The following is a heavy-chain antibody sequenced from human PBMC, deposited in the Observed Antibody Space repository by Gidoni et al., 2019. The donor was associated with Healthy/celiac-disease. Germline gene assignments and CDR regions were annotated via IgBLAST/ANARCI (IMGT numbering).Heavy chain of an antibody. Sequence: QVQLVQSGAEVKKPGASVKVSCKASGYTFTSYDINWVRQATGQGLEWMGWMNPNSGNTGYAQKFQGRVTMTRNTSISTAYMELSSLRSEDTAVYYCARVELELPACSGGSCYSGDYWGQGTLVTVSS. CDR1: GYTFTSYD. V-gene: IGHV1-8*01. D-gene: IGHD2-15*01. J-gene: IGHJ4*02. CDR3: ARVELELPACSGGSCYSGDY. CDR2: MNPNSGNT.